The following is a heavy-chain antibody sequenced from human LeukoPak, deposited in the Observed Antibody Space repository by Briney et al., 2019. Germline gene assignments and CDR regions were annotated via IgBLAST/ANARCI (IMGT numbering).Heavy chain of an antibody. Sequence: PSETLSLTCTVSGYSISSGYYWGWIRQPPGKGLEWIGSIFHSGTTYYNPSLKSRVTISVDTSKKQFSLKLRSVTAADTAVYYCARMGRYCSGGSCIDYWGQGTLVTVSS. CDR2: IFHSGTT. V-gene: IGHV4-38-2*02. J-gene: IGHJ4*02. D-gene: IGHD2-15*01. CDR3: ARMGRYCSGGSCIDY. CDR1: GYSISSGYY.